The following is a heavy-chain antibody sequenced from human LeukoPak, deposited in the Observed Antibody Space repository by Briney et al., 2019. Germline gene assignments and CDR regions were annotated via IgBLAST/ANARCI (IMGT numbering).Heavy chain of an antibody. CDR2: ISYDGSNK. V-gene: IGHV3-30*18. CDR3: AKELARATYYDFWSGYYHPPDY. Sequence: GRSLRLSYAASGFTFSSYGMHWVRQAPGKGLEWVAVISYDGSNKYYADSVKGRFTISRDNSKNTLYLQMNSLRAEDTAVYYCAKELARATYYDFWSGYYHPPDYWGQGTLVTVSS. CDR1: GFTFSSYG. D-gene: IGHD3-3*01. J-gene: IGHJ4*02.